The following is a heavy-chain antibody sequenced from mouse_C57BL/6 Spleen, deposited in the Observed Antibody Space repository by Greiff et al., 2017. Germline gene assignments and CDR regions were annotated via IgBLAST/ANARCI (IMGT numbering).Heavy chain of an antibody. CDR1: GYTFTEYT. CDR2: FYPGSGSI. V-gene: IGHV1-62-2*01. D-gene: IGHD2-3*01. J-gene: IGHJ1*03. Sequence: QVQLQQSGAELAKPGASVKLSCKASGYTFTEYTIHWVKQRSGQGLEWIGWFYPGSGSIKYNEKFKDKATLTADKSSSTVYMELSRLTSEDSAVXFGARHEGDGYYWGYFDVWGTGTTVTVSS. CDR3: ARHEGDGYYWGYFDV.